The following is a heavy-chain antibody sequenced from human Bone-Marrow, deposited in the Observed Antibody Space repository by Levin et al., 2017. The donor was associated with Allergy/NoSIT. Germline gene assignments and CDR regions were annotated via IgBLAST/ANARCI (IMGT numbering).Heavy chain of an antibody. V-gene: IGHV3-23*01. CDR2: MSGGGGSV. CDR3: ARVGAVGTVIALPEFDY. J-gene: IGHJ4*02. Sequence: GGSLRLSCAASGFMFSNYVMNWVRQAPGKGLEWVSGMSGGGGSVFHADSVKCRFAISRDNSKSTLYLEMNNVRGEDTAVYYCARVGAVGTVIALPEFDYWGQGALVTVSS. CDR1: GFMFSNYV. D-gene: IGHD1-14*01.